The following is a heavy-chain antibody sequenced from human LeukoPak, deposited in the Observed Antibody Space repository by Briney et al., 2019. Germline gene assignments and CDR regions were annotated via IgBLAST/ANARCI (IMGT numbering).Heavy chain of an antibody. D-gene: IGHD3-10*01. CDR1: GYSLATYW. V-gene: IGHV5-51*01. J-gene: IGHJ4*02. Sequence: GESLKISCKGSGYSLATYWIGWVRQMPGKGLEWMGIIYPGDSDTRYSPSFQGQVTISADKSISTAYLQWSSLKASDTAMYYCARHLKYFNGGHYFDYWGQGALVTVSS. CDR3: ARHLKYFNGGHYFDY. CDR2: IYPGDSDT.